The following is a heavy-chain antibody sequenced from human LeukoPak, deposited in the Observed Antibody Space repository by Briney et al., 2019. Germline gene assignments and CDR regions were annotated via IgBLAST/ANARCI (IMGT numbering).Heavy chain of an antibody. V-gene: IGHV1-18*01. CDR2: ICAYNGNT. CDR1: GYTFTSYG. D-gene: IGHD3-22*01. Sequence: GASVKVSCKASGYTFTSYGISWVRQAPGKGLEWMGWICAYNGNTNYAQKLQGRVTMTTDTSTSTAYMELRSLRSDDTAVYYCARPYYDSSAPPYDYWGQGTLVTVSS. J-gene: IGHJ4*02. CDR3: ARPYYDSSAPPYDY.